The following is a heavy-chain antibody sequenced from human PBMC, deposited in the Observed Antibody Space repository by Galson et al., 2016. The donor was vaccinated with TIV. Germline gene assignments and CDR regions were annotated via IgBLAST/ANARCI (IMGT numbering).Heavy chain of an antibody. CDR3: ARISGYYDSRGHYIPRSFDY. CDR2: IDWDDDK. D-gene: IGHD3-22*01. J-gene: IGHJ4*02. Sequence: PALVKPTQTLTLTCTFSGFSLNTDGMCVNWIRQPPGKALEWLARIDWDDDKSYSSSLKTRLTISQDTSKNQVVLKMTNLDPVDTATYYCARISGYYDSRGHYIPRSFDYWGQGILVTVSS. CDR1: GFSLNTDGMC. V-gene: IGHV2-70*11.